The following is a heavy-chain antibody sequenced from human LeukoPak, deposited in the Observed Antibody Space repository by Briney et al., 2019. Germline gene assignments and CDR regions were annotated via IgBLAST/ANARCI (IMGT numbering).Heavy chain of an antibody. V-gene: IGHV3-48*01. J-gene: IGHJ1*01. CDR1: GFPFSGNH. CDR2: ISSNSRDI. D-gene: IGHD2-15*01. Sequence: GGSLRLSCAASGFPFSGNHMNWVRQAPGKGLEWVSYISSNSRDIYYADSVVGRFTISRDNIENTLYLQMNSLRAEDTAIYYCARDKCSGGTCYGYFQHWGQGTLVTVSS. CDR3: ARDKCSGGTCYGYFQH.